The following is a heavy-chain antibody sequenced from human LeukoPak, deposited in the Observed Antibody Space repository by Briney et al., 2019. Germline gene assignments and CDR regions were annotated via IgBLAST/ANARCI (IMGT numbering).Heavy chain of an antibody. CDR1: GFTFSSYS. V-gene: IGHV3-21*01. D-gene: IGHD6-13*01. CDR3: ASRVAAAGNVDY. CDR2: ISSSSSYI. J-gene: IGHJ4*02. Sequence: GSLRLSCAASGFTFSSYSMNWVRQAPGKGLEWVSSISSSSSYIYYADSVKGRFTISRDNAKNSLYLQMNSLRAEDTAVYYCASRVAAAGNVDYWGQGTLVTVSS.